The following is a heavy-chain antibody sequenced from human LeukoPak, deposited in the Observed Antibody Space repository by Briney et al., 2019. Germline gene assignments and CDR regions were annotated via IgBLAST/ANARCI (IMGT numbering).Heavy chain of an antibody. CDR3: AKALIAPIPFDY. J-gene: IGHJ4*02. CDR1: GFTFSSYA. D-gene: IGHD2-21*01. CDR2: ISGSGGST. V-gene: IGHV3-23*01. Sequence: GGSLRFSCAASGFTFSSYAMSWVRQAPGKGLEWVSSISGSGGSTYYADSVKGRFTISRDNSKNTLYLQMNSLRAEDTAVYYCAKALIAPIPFDYWGQGTLVTVSS.